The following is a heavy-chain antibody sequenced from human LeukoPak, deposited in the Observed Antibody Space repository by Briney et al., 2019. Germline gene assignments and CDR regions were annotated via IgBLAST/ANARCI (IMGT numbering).Heavy chain of an antibody. CDR3: ARHGGMTYSSSWSPTRRYYMDV. CDR1: GGSFSGYY. CDR2: INHSGST. V-gene: IGHV4-34*01. D-gene: IGHD6-13*01. Sequence: SETLSLTCAVYGGSFSGYYWSWIRQPPGKGLEWIGEINHSGSTNYNPSLKSRVTISVDTSKNQFSLKLSSVTAADTAVYYCARHGGMTYSSSWSPTRRYYMDVWGKGTTVTVSS. J-gene: IGHJ6*03.